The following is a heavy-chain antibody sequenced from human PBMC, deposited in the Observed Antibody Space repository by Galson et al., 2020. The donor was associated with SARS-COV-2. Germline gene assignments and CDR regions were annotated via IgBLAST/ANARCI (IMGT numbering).Heavy chain of an antibody. D-gene: IGHD2-21*02. CDR2: IYYSGST. V-gene: IGHV4-39*01. Sequence: SETLSLTCTVSGGSISSSSYYWGWIRQPPGKGLEWIGSIYYSGSTYYNPSLKSRVTISVDTSKNQFSLKLSSVTAADTAVYYCARQSSLRTAPPDYWGQGTLVTVSS. J-gene: IGHJ4*02. CDR1: GGSISSSSYY. CDR3: ARQSSLRTAPPDY.